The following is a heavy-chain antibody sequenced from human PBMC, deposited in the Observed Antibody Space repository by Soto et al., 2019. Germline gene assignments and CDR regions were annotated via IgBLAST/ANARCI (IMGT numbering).Heavy chain of an antibody. CDR3: APQKRYYGDYGGAFDI. D-gene: IGHD4-17*01. J-gene: IGHJ3*02. V-gene: IGHV1-24*01. CDR2: FDPEDGET. Sequence: ASVKVSCKVSGYTLTELSMHWVRQAPGKGLEWMGGFDPEDGETIYAQKFQARVTMTEDTSTDTAYMELSSLRSEDTAVYYCAPQKRYYGDYGGAFDIWGPGTMVTVSS. CDR1: GYTLTELS.